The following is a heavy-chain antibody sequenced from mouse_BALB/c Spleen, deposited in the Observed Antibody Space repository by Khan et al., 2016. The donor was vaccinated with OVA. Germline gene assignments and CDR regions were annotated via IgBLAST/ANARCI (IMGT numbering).Heavy chain of an antibody. V-gene: IGHV2-6-1*01. J-gene: IGHJ4*01. CDR3: ARQPYYHYNVMDY. Sequence: QVQLKQSGPGLVAPSQSLSITCTISGFSLTNYGVHWVRQPPGKGLEWLVVICSDRSTTNNSALKSRMTITKDNSKSQAFLEMNSLQTDDTAIYFCARQPYYHYNVMDYWGQGTSVTVSS. CDR2: ICSDRST. CDR1: GFSLTNYG. D-gene: IGHD2-4*01.